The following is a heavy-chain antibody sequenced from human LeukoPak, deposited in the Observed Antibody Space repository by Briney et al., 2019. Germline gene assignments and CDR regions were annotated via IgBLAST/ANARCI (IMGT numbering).Heavy chain of an antibody. CDR3: ARDIELST. Sequence: PGGSLRLSCAASGFNFADSAMSWVRQTPRKGLEWVSLISFNGRNTYYGDSVKGRFTISRDNSKDTVYLQVNSLRAEDTAIFYCARDIELSTWGPGAMVTVSS. CDR2: ISFNGRNT. V-gene: IGHV3-23*01. J-gene: IGHJ3*01. CDR1: GFNFADSA. D-gene: IGHD5-12*01.